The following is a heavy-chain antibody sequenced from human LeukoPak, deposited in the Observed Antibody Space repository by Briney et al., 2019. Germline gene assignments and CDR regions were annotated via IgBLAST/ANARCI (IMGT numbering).Heavy chain of an antibody. D-gene: IGHD3-3*01. CDR3: ARLQRDYDFWSGYYTWGFDY. CDR2: ISGSGGST. CDR1: GFTFSSYA. V-gene: IGHV3-23*01. J-gene: IGHJ4*02. Sequence: GGSLRLSCAASGFTFSSYAMSWVRQAPGKGLEWVSAISGSGGSTYYADSVKGRFTISRDNAKNSLYLQMNSLRAEDTAVYYCARLQRDYDFWSGYYTWGFDYWGQGTLVTVSS.